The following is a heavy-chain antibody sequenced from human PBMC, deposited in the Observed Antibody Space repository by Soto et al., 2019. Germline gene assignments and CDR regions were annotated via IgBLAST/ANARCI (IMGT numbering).Heavy chain of an antibody. CDR1: GGTTSRYS. CDR2: IYYSGST. Sequence: SEALSLTCTVSGGTTSRYSWSWCRQPPGKGLEWIGYIYYSGSTSYNPSLKSRVTILIDTSKNQFSLKLSSVTAADTAVYYCASDLDGYNRLDYWGQGTLVTVS. J-gene: IGHJ4*02. V-gene: IGHV4-59*01. D-gene: IGHD5-12*01. CDR3: ASDLDGYNRLDY.